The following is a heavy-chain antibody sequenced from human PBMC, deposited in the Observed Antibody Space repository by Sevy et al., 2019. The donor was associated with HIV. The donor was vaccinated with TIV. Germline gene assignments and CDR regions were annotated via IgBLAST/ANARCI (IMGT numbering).Heavy chain of an antibody. CDR3: AREAGRWLQLRLNDAFDI. CDR2: INHSGST. J-gene: IGHJ3*02. CDR1: GGSFSGYY. D-gene: IGHD5-12*01. V-gene: IGHV4-34*01. Sequence: SETLSLTCAVYGGSFSGYYWSWIRQPPGKGLEWIGEINHSGSTNYNPSLKSRVTISVDTSKNQFSLKLSSVTAADTAVYYCAREAGRWLQLRLNDAFDIWGQGTMVTVSS.